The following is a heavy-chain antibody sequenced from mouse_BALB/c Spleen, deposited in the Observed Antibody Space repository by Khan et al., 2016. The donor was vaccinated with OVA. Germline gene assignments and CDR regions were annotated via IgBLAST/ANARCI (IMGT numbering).Heavy chain of an antibody. J-gene: IGHJ4*01. CDR3: ARPPYFSYVMAY. V-gene: IGHV9-3-1*01. CDR2: INTYTGES. CDR1: GYTFTNYG. D-gene: IGHD2-10*01. Sequence: QIQLVQSGPELKKPGETVKISCKASGYTFTNYGMNWVKQAPGKGLKWMGWINTYTGESTYADDFKGRFAFSLETSASTAYLQINNLKNEDTATYFCARPPYFSYVMAYWGQGTSVTVSS.